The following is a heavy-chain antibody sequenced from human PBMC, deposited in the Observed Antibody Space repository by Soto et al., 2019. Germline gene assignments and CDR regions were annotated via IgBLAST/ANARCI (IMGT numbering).Heavy chain of an antibody. CDR2: IYYSGST. CDR1: GGSISSGDYY. Sequence: QVQLQESGPGLVKPSQTLSLTCTVSGGSISSGDYYWSWIRQPPGKGLEWIGYIYYSGSTYYNPSLKSRVTISVDTSKNQFSLKLSSVTAADTAVYYCARERRYDDSSGYSRYWYFDLWGRGTLVTVSS. CDR3: ARERRYDDSSGYSRYWYFDL. V-gene: IGHV4-30-4*01. J-gene: IGHJ2*01. D-gene: IGHD3-22*01.